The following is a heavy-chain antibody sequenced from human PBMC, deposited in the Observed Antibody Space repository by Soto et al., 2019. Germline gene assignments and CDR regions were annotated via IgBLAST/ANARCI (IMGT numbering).Heavy chain of an antibody. J-gene: IGHJ4*02. V-gene: IGHV4-34*01. D-gene: IGHD1-7*01. CDR1: CGSFSGYY. Sequence: SETLSLTCAVYCGSFSGYYWSWIRQPPGKGLEWIGEINHSGSTNYNPSLKSRVTISVDTSKNQFSLKLSSVTAADTAVYYCASRYNWNSEFDYWGQGTLVTVSS. CDR2: INHSGST. CDR3: ASRYNWNSEFDY.